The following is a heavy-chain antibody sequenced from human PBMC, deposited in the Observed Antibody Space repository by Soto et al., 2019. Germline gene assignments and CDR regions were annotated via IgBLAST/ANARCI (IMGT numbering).Heavy chain of an antibody. CDR2: IYWDDDK. D-gene: IGHD3-3*01. CDR1: GFSLSTSGVG. CDR3: ARMIFGRNVYYFDY. V-gene: IGHV2-5*02. J-gene: IGHJ4*02. Sequence: SGPTLVNPTQTLTLTCTFSGFSLSTSGVGVGWIRQPPGKALEWLGIIYWDDDKRYSPSLKSRVTITKDTFKNQLVLTMTNMDPVDTATYYCARMIFGRNVYYFDYWGRGTLVTVSS.